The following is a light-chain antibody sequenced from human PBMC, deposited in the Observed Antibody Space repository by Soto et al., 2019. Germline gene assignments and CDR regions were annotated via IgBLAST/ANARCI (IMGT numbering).Light chain of an antibody. CDR2: DVS. CDR1: SSDIGGYKY. V-gene: IGLV2-11*01. CDR3: CSYAGRYTFL. J-gene: IGLJ1*01. Sequence: QSVLTQPRSVSGSPGQPVTISCTGTSSDIGGYKYVSWYQHNPGRAPKLLIYDVSKRPSGVPDRFSGSKSGNTASLTISGLHAEDEADYYCCSYAGRYTFLFGTGTKVTVL.